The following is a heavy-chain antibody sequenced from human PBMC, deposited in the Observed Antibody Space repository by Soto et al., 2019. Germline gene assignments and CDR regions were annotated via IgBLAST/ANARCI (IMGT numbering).Heavy chain of an antibody. D-gene: IGHD6-19*01. CDR3: ARPGAVAGTDAFDI. CDR1: GFTFSSYS. V-gene: IGHV3-48*01. J-gene: IGHJ3*02. Sequence: GGSLRLSCAASGFTFSSYSMNWVRQAPGKGLEWVSYISSSSTIYYADSVKGRFTISRDNAKNSLYLQMNSLRAEDTAVYYCARPGAVAGTDAFDIWGQGTMVTVSS. CDR2: ISSSSTI.